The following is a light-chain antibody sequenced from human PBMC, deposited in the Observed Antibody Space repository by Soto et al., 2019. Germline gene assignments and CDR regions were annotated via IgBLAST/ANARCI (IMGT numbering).Light chain of an antibody. CDR3: CSYAGTYTVV. V-gene: IGLV2-11*01. CDR2: DVS. Sequence: QSVLTQPRSVSGSPGQSVTISCTGTGNDVGGYDFVSWYQQHPGKAPKLMIYDVSKRPSGVPDRFSGSKSGNMASLTISGLQADDEADYYCCSYAGTYTVVFGGGTKLTVL. J-gene: IGLJ2*01. CDR1: GNDVGGYDF.